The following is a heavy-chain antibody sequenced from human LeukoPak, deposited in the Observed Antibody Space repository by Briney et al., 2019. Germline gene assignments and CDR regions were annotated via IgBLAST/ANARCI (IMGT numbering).Heavy chain of an antibody. Sequence: GGSLRLSCAASGFTFSSYSMNWVRQAPGKGLEWVSYISTSTSTIYYADSVKGRLTISRDNAKNSLYLQMNSLRDEDTAVYYCARYSSGHDAFDIWGQGTMVTVSS. D-gene: IGHD6-19*01. CDR1: GFTFSSYS. V-gene: IGHV3-48*02. J-gene: IGHJ3*02. CDR3: ARYSSGHDAFDI. CDR2: ISTSTSTI.